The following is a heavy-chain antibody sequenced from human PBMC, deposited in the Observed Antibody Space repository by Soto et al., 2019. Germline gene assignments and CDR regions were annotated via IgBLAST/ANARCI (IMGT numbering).Heavy chain of an antibody. CDR2: VSPKSGGT. V-gene: IGHV1-2*02. J-gene: IGHJ5*02. CDR3: AREISGGGTLNWFDP. Sequence: SVKVSCKASGYNFSDYYIHWVRQAPGQGLEWLGWVSPKSGGTNYAQKFKGRVTMTRDTSSNTVYMDLSGLKSDDTAVFYCAREISGGGTLNWFDPWGQGTLVTVSS. D-gene: IGHD2-8*02. CDR1: GYNFSDYY.